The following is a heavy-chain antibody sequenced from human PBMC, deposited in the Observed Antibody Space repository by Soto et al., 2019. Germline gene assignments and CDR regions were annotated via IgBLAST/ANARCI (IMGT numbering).Heavy chain of an antibody. D-gene: IGHD1-26*01. CDR2: INVYDGNA. Sequence: VKFVQSGAEEKKPGASVKVSCKAYGYAFSSNAIHWLRQAPGQSLEWMGRINVYDGNAKYSQQIQGRVTFSRDTSANTVYMELTSLRSEDTAVYYCARVGGFVGASFDHWGQGTLVTVSS. CDR1: GYAFSSNA. J-gene: IGHJ4*02. CDR3: ARVGGFVGASFDH. V-gene: IGHV1-3*05.